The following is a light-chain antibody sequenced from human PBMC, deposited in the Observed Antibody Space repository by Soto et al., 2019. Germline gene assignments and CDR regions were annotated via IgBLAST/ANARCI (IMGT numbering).Light chain of an antibody. CDR2: EDS. J-gene: IGKJ1*01. Sequence: DIQMTQSPSTLSASVGDRVTITCRASQSISSWLAWYQQKPGKAPKRLIYEDSSLESGVPSRFSGSGSGTEFTLTISSLQPDDFATYYCQQYNSYSRTFGQRTKVDIK. CDR1: QSISSW. CDR3: QQYNSYSRT. V-gene: IGKV1-5*01.